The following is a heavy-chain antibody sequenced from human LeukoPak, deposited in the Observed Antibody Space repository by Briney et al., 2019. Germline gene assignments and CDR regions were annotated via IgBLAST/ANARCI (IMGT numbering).Heavy chain of an antibody. V-gene: IGHV3-48*02. D-gene: IGHD3-10*01. CDR3: ASRRGFDD. J-gene: IGHJ4*02. CDR1: GFTSSSYT. CDR2: ISPSSSMM. Sequence: GRSLRLSCSASGFTSSSYTMNWISQAPGKGLEWVSSISPSSSMMHYADSVRGRFTISRDNAKNSLYLQMNSLRDEDTAVYYCASRRGFDDWGQGTLVTVSS.